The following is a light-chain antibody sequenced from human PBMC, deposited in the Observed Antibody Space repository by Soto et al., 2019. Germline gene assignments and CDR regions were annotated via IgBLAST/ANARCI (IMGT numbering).Light chain of an antibody. CDR2: DAS. CDR1: QRVSSY. V-gene: IGKV3-11*01. J-gene: IGKJ4*01. CDR3: QQRSTWPST. Sequence: EIVLTQSPATLSLSPGDRATLSCRASQRVSSYLAWYQQKPGQAPRLLIYDASNRATGIPARFSGSGSGTDFTLTITSLEPEEFAVYYCQQRSTWPSTFGGGTTVEIK.